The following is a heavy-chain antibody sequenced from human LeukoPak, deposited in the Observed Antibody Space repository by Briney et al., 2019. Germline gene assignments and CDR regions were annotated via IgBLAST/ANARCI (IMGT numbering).Heavy chain of an antibody. D-gene: IGHD1-26*01. CDR3: AAASGSYYYCYMDV. CDR1: GYSISSGYY. CDR2: IYHSGIT. Sequence: PSETLFLTCTVSGYSISSGYYWGWIRQPPGKGLEWIGSIYHSGITYYNPSLKSRVTISVDTSKNQFSLKLSSVAAADTAVYYCAAASGSYYYCYMDVWGKGTTVTVSS. V-gene: IGHV4-38-2*02. J-gene: IGHJ6*03.